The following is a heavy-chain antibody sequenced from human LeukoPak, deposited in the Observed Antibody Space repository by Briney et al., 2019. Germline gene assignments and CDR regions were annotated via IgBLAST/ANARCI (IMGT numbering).Heavy chain of an antibody. CDR1: GGTFSSYA. Sequence: ASVKVSCKASGGTFSSYAISWVRQAPGQGLEWMGGIIPIFGTANYAQKFQGRVTITADKSTSTAYMELSSLRSEDTAVYFCARGVIVATITNYFDYWGQGTLVTVSS. CDR2: IIPIFGTA. J-gene: IGHJ4*02. CDR3: ARGVIVATITNYFDY. D-gene: IGHD5-12*01. V-gene: IGHV1-69*06.